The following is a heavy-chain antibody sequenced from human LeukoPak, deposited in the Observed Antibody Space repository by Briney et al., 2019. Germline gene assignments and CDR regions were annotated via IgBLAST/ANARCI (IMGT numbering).Heavy chain of an antibody. CDR1: GFTFNSYT. CDR3: AKSTLSMVRGVISY. CDR2: LSSSTSYI. D-gene: IGHD3-10*01. J-gene: IGHJ4*02. V-gene: IGHV3-21*01. Sequence: GGSLRLSCAASGFTFNSYTMYWVRQAPGKGLEWVSSLSSSTSYIYYADSVKGRFTISRDNAKNSLYLQMNSLRAEDTAVYYCAKSTLSMVRGVISYWGQGTLVTVSS.